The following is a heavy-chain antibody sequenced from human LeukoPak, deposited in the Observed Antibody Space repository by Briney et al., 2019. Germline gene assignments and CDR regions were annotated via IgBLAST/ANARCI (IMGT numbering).Heavy chain of an antibody. CDR3: ARDDPYCSGGSCYSSGVFDY. Sequence: ASVKVSCKASGYTFTSYYMHWVRQAPGQGLGWMGIINPSGGSTSYAQKFQGRVTMTRDTSTSTVYMELSSLRSEDTAVYYCARDDPYCSGGSCYSSGVFDYWGQGTLVTVSS. CDR1: GYTFTSYY. CDR2: INPSGGST. V-gene: IGHV1-46*01. J-gene: IGHJ4*02. D-gene: IGHD2-15*01.